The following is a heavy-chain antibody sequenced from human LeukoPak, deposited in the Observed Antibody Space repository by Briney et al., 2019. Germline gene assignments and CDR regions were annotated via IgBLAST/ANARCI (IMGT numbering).Heavy chain of an antibody. Sequence: GGSLRLSCAASGFAFSTYSMNWGRQPPGQGLKWVASISLNSAAIYYADSVKGRFTTSRDNAKNSLHLQMDSLRAEDTAIYYCTKHITTDATTPFYYGMDVWGQGTTVTVSS. J-gene: IGHJ6*02. D-gene: IGHD3-22*01. V-gene: IGHV3-21*01. CDR3: TKHITTDATTPFYYGMDV. CDR1: GFAFSTYS. CDR2: ISLNSAAI.